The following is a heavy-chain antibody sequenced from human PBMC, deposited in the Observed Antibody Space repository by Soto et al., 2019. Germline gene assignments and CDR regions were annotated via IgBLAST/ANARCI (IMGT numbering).Heavy chain of an antibody. CDR1: GYTFTSYD. J-gene: IGHJ6*03. CDR3: ARVGEYYYYYYYMDV. Sequence: ASVKVSCKASGYTFTSYDINWVRQATGQGLEWMGWMNPNSGNTGYAQKFQGRVTMTRNTSISTAYMELSSLRSEDTAVYYCARVGEYYYYYYYMDVWGKGTTVTVSS. D-gene: IGHD4-17*01. CDR2: MNPNSGNT. V-gene: IGHV1-8*01.